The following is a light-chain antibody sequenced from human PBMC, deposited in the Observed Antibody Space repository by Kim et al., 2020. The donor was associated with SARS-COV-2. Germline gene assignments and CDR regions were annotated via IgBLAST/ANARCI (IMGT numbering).Light chain of an antibody. Sequence: GQSVTISFTGPSGDVCGYNHVSWYQQHPGRAPKVLIYDVIKRPSGVPDRFSGSKSGNTAFLTVSGLQAEGEADYYCCSYRDTNNLVFGGGTQLTVL. V-gene: IGLV2-8*01. CDR1: SGDVCGYNH. CDR3: CSYRDTNNLV. J-gene: IGLJ3*02. CDR2: DVI.